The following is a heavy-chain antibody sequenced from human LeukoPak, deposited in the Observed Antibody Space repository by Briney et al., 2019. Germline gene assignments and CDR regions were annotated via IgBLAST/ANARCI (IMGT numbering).Heavy chain of an antibody. Sequence: KSGGSLRLSCAASGFIFSSYSMNWVRQAPGKGLEWVSSISSSSSYIYYADSVKGRFTISRDNAKNSLYLQMNTLRAEDTAVYYCARTVRETGGYDSVYYYYYGMDVWGQGTTVTVSS. J-gene: IGHJ6*02. CDR2: ISSSSSYI. V-gene: IGHV3-21*01. CDR3: ARTVRETGGYDSVYYYYYGMDV. D-gene: IGHD5-12*01. CDR1: GFIFSSYS.